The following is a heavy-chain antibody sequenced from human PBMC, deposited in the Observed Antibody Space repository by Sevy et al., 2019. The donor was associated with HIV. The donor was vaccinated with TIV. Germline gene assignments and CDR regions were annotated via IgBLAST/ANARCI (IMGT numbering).Heavy chain of an antibody. CDR1: GYTFTGYY. CDR2: INPNSGGT. D-gene: IGHD3-22*01. CDR3: ASLDSSGYLFFDP. Sequence: ASLKVSCKASGYTFTGYYMHWVRQAPGQGLEWMGWINPNSGGTNYAQKFQGRVTMTRDTSISTAYMELSRLRSDDTAVYYCASLDSSGYLFFDPWGQGTLVTVSS. J-gene: IGHJ5*02. V-gene: IGHV1-2*02.